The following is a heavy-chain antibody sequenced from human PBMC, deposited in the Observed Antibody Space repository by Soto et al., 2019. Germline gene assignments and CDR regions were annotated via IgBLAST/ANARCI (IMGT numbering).Heavy chain of an antibody. Sequence: PSETLSLTCTVSGDSIRNRNYYWGRIRQPPGKGLEWIVSRYDDGSTFYNPSLKSRVTISVDTSKNQFSLQLSSVTAADTAVYYCANFNWYFDLWGRGTLVT. V-gene: IGHV4-39*07. J-gene: IGHJ2*01. CDR1: GDSIRNRNYY. CDR2: RYDDGST. CDR3: ANFNWYFDL.